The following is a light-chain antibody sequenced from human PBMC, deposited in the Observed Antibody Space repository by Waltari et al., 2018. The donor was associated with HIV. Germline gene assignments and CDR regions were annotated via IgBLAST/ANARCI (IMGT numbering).Light chain of an antibody. Sequence: QSALTQPRSVSGSPGQSVSISCTGTSSDVGAYDYVSWYQQHPGKAPKLMIFDVSKRPSGVPDRFSGSKSDNTASLTISGLQAEDEADYCCCSYAGSDTFVLFGGGTKLTIL. J-gene: IGLJ2*01. CDR3: CSYAGSDTFVL. CDR2: DVS. CDR1: SSDVGAYDY. V-gene: IGLV2-11*01.